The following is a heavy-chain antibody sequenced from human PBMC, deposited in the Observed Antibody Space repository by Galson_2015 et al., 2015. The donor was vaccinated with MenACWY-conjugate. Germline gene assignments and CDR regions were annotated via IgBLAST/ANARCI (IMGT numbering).Heavy chain of an antibody. J-gene: IGHJ4*02. Sequence: SVKVSCKASGYTFTRYFIHWVRQAPGQGLEWMGILNPSAGSTTYAQKFQGRVTMTRDTSTSTVYMELSSLRSEDTAVYYCARGVNLMTFRGVWGQGILVTVSS. CDR1: GYTFTRYF. V-gene: IGHV1-46*01. CDR3: ARGVNLMTFRGV. CDR2: LNPSAGST. D-gene: IGHD3-16*01.